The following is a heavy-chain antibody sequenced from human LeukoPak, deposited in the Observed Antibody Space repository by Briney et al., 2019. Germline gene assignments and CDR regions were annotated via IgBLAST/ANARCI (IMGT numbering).Heavy chain of an antibody. D-gene: IGHD6-13*01. CDR2: INPSGGST. CDR1: GYTFTSYY. Sequence: ASVKVSCKASGYTFTSYYMHWVRQAPGQGLEWMGIINPSGGSTSYAQKFQGRVTMTRGMSTSTVYMELSSLGSEDTAVYYCARGTLGIAAAGTVFWFDPWGQGTLVTVSS. V-gene: IGHV1-46*01. J-gene: IGHJ5*02. CDR3: ARGTLGIAAAGTVFWFDP.